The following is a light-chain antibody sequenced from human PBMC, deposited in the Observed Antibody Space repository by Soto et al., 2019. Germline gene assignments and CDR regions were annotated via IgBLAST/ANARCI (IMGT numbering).Light chain of an antibody. CDR3: QQSYGTPNT. V-gene: IGKV1-39*01. Sequence: IQVTQSPSSLSASVGDSVTITCRTSQGIRSALNWYQQKPGKAPKLLIYAASRLQSGVPSRFSGGGSGTDFTLTISSLQPEDFAAYYCQQSYGTPNTFGQGTRLEIK. J-gene: IGKJ5*01. CDR2: AAS. CDR1: QGIRSA.